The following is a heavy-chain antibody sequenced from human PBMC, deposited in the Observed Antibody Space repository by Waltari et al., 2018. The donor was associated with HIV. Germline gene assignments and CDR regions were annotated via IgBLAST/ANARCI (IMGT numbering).Heavy chain of an antibody. CDR1: GSSISGAYY. CDR2: IHHSGRT. J-gene: IGHJ3*02. Sequence: HVQLQESGPGLVKPSETLSLTCVVSGSSISGAYYWGWIRQSPGSGLEWIGSIHHSGRTDHNPSLKSRVTSSVDASKSQFSLKLTSATAADTAIYYCARVRITLIVAGPVDMWGQGTLVTVSS. D-gene: IGHD3-22*01. V-gene: IGHV4-38-2*01. CDR3: ARVRITLIVAGPVDM.